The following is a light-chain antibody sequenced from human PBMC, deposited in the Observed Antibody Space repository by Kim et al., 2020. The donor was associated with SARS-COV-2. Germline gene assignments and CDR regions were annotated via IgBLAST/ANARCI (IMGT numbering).Light chain of an antibody. CDR1: QTISSTY. V-gene: IGKV3-20*01. Sequence: PGERATRSCRASQTISSTYLAWYQQRPGQAPRLLIYGASNRATGIPDRFSGSGSGTDFTLTISRLEPEDFAVYYCQQYGNSPKFSFGPGTKVDIK. CDR2: GAS. CDR3: QQYGNSPKFS. J-gene: IGKJ3*01.